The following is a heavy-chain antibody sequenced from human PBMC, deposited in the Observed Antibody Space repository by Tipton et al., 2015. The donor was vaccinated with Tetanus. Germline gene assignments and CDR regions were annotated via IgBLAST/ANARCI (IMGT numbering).Heavy chain of an antibody. D-gene: IGHD3-3*01. CDR2: IYYSGST. CDR1: GASINDSPYF. J-gene: IGHJ4*02. Sequence: LRLSCTVSGASINDSPYFWNWFRQLPGKGLEWIGYIYYSGSTFYNPSLKSRLTMSVDTSKNQFSLKLASVTAADTAVYFCARANFDFSKKGPFDSWGQGILVIVSA. CDR3: ARANFDFSKKGPFDS. V-gene: IGHV4-31*02.